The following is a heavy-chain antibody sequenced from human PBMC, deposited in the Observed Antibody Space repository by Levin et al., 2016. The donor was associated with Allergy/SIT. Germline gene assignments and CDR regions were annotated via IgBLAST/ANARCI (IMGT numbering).Heavy chain of an antibody. J-gene: IGHJ6*02. V-gene: IGHV5-51*01. CDR2: IYPGDSDT. CDR3: ARQRSGSGSYRYYYYYGMDV. D-gene: IGHD3-10*01. CDR1: GYSFTSYW. Sequence: GESLKISCKGSGYSFTSYWIGWVRQMPGKGLEWMGIIYPGDSDTRYSPSFQGQVTISADKSISTAYLQWSSLKASDTAMYYCARQRSGSGSYRYYYYYGMDVWGQGTTVTVSS.